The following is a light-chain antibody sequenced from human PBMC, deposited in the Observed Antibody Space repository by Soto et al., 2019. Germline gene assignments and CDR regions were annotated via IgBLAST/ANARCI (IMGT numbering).Light chain of an antibody. V-gene: IGKV1-39*01. Sequence: DIQMTQSPSSPSASVGDRVTITCRASQSVSNHLNWYQQKPGKAPKLLIYASSSLQSGVPSRFSGSGSGTDFTLTISSLQPEDFATYYCQQSHSNIQELTFGGGTKVEIK. CDR2: ASS. CDR3: QQSHSNIQELT. CDR1: QSVSNH. J-gene: IGKJ4*01.